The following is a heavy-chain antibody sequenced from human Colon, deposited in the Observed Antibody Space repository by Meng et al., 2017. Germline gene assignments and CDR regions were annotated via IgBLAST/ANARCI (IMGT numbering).Heavy chain of an antibody. CDR2: INPNNGGT. CDR3: ATTRGAAVGRMIDWFDP. D-gene: IGHD6-13*01. CDR1: GYTFTDYY. J-gene: IGHJ5*02. Sequence: QIQLVQSGAEVKKPGASVNGSCKASGYTFTDYYMHWVRQAPGQGLEWMGWINPNNGGTNYAQKFQGRVTMTRDTSISTVYMELSSLRSDDTAVFYCATTRGAAVGRMIDWFDPWGQGTLVTDSS. V-gene: IGHV1-2*02.